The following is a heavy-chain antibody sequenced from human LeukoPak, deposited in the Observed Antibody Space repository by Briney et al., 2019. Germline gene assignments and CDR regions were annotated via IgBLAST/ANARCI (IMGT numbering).Heavy chain of an antibody. Sequence: NTSETLSLTCSVSGGSMSGFFWTWIRQPPGKELEWIGSIYYSGSTTKYNPSLKSRVTISVDTSKSQFSLKLNSATAADTAVYYCARTSRHYYGSGSNLTLWPAGMDVWGQGTTVTVSS. V-gene: IGHV4-59*01. CDR3: ARTSRHYYGSGSNLTLWPAGMDV. D-gene: IGHD3-10*01. CDR2: IYYSGST. J-gene: IGHJ6*02. CDR1: GGSMSGFF.